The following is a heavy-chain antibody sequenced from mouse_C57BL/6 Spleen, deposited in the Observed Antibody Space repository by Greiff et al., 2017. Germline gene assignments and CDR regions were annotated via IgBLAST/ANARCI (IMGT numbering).Heavy chain of an antibody. Sequence: VQLQQPGAELVKPGASVKLSCKASGYTFTSYWMHWVKQRPGQGLEWIGMIHPNSGSTNYNEKFKSKATLTVDKSSSTAYMQLSSLTSEDSAVYYCAREDGYGNYDWFAYWGQGTLVTVSA. CDR3: AREDGYGNYDWFAY. D-gene: IGHD2-10*02. V-gene: IGHV1-64*01. J-gene: IGHJ3*01. CDR2: IHPNSGST. CDR1: GYTFTSYW.